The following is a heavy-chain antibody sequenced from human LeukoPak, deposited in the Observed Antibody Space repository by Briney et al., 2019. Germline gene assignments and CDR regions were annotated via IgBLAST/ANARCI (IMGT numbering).Heavy chain of an antibody. CDR3: ARHLGPYSASYLDY. CDR2: VNYAVNT. D-gene: IGHD1-26*01. CDR1: GASISSSTYY. Sequence: SGTLSLTCTVSGASISSSTYYWGGIRQSPGKGLGWIGSVNYAVNTYYNPSLKSRVTISADTYKNQFSLKMNFVTAADTALYYCARHLGPYSASYLDYWGQGSLVTVSS. V-gene: IGHV4-39*01. J-gene: IGHJ4*02.